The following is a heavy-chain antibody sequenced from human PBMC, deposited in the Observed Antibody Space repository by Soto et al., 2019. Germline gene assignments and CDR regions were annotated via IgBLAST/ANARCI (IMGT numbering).Heavy chain of an antibody. Sequence: GASVKVSCKASGGTFSSYAISWVRQAPGQGLEWMGGIIPIFGTANYAQKFQGRVTITADESTSTAYMELSSLRSEDTAVYYCATRDGYNPQAGFDYWGQGTLVTVSS. CDR1: GGTFSSYA. CDR2: IIPIFGTA. CDR3: ATRDGYNPQAGFDY. J-gene: IGHJ4*02. V-gene: IGHV1-69*13. D-gene: IGHD5-12*01.